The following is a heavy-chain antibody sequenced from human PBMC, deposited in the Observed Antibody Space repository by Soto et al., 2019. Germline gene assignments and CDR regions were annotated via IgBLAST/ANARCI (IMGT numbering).Heavy chain of an antibody. V-gene: IGHV3-23*01. CDR1: GFTLSSYA. D-gene: IGHD3-22*01. CDR2: ISGSGGST. J-gene: IGHJ4*02. Sequence: GGSLRLSCAASGFTLSSYAMSWVRQAPGKGLEWVSAISGSGGSTYYADSVKGRFTISRDNSKNTLYLQMNSLRAEDTAVYYCAKHPTSTYYDSTPFDYWGQGTLVTVSS. CDR3: AKHPTSTYYDSTPFDY.